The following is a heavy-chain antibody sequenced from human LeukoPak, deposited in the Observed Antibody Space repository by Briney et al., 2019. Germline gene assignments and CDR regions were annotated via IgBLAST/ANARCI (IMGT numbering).Heavy chain of an antibody. J-gene: IGHJ6*02. D-gene: IGHD2-2*02. CDR3: ASRGGLGHLVPAAITHYYSSMDV. CDR1: GVSISSSSYY. Sequence: SETLSLTCTVSGVSISSSSYYWGCLRQPPGQGLEWIVSIYYSGSTYYNPSLKSRVTISVDTSKNQFPLKLSSVTAADTALYYCASRGGLGHLVPAAITHYYSSMDVWGQGTTVTVSS. CDR2: IYYSGST. V-gene: IGHV4-39*01.